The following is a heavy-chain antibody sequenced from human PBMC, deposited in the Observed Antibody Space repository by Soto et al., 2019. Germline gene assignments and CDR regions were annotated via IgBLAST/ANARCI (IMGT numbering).Heavy chain of an antibody. V-gene: IGHV4-4*07. CDR2: IYTSGST. CDR3: ARGRGTSWGYLDY. J-gene: IGHJ4*03. CDR1: GGFISSSY. Sequence: PSETLSLTCSVSGGFISSSYWSWIRQPSGKGLQWIGRIYTSGSTDYSPSLKSRVNVSLDMSENQFSLTLSSVTAADTAVYYCARGRGTSWGYLDYWGQGMLVTVLL.